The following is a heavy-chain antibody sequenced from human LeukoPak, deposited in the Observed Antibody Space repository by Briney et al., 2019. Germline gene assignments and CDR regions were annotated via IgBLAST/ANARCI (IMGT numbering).Heavy chain of an antibody. J-gene: IGHJ4*02. V-gene: IGHV4-34*01. Sequence: SETLSLTCAVYGGSFSGYYWSWIRQPPGKGLEWIGEINHSGSTNYNPSLKSRVTISVNTSKSQFSLKLSSVTAADTAVYYCARGYDSSGYYYVGEGYYFDYWGQGTLVTVSS. CDR3: ARGYDSSGYYYVGEGYYFDY. CDR2: INHSGST. D-gene: IGHD3-22*01. CDR1: GGSFSGYY.